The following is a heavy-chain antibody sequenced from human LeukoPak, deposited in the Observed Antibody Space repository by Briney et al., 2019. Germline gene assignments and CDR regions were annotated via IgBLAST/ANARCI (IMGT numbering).Heavy chain of an antibody. CDR2: ISYDGSNT. V-gene: IGHV3-30*18. J-gene: IGHJ4*02. D-gene: IGHD7-27*01. CDR3: ANDRSPDTGDSIGY. CDR1: GFAFSSYG. Sequence: PGRSLRLSCAASGFAFSSYGMHWVRQAPGKGLEWVAVISYDGSNTYYADSVKGRFTISRDNSKYTLYLQMNSLRDENTALYYCANDRSPDTGDSIGYWGQGTLVTVSS.